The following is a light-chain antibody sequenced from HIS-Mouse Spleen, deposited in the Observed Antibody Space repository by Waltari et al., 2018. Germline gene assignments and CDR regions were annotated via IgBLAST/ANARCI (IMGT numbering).Light chain of an antibody. CDR1: SSDVGGYNY. CDR2: DVS. CDR3: CSYAGSYTLV. V-gene: IGLV2-11*01. Sequence: QSALTQPRSVSGSPGQSVTISCTGTSSDVGGYNYVPWYQQHPGKAPKLMIYDVSKRPPGVPDRFSGSKSGNTASLTLSGLQAEDEADYYCCSYAGSYTLVFGGGTKLTVL. J-gene: IGLJ2*01.